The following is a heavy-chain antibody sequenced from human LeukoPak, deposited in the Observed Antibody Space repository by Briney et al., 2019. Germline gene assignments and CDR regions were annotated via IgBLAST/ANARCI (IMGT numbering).Heavy chain of an antibody. J-gene: IGHJ3*02. Sequence: KPSETLSLTCTVSGGSISSGSYYWSWIRQPAGKGLEWIGRIYTSGSTNYNPSLKSRVTISVDTSKNQFSLKLSSVTAADTAVYYCARVPYSSGWYGGAFDIWGQGTMVTVSS. V-gene: IGHV4-61*02. CDR1: GGSISSGSYY. D-gene: IGHD6-19*01. CDR3: ARVPYSSGWYGGAFDI. CDR2: IYTSGST.